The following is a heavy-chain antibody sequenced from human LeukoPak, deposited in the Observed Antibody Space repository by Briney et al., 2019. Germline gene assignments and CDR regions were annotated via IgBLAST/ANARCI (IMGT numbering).Heavy chain of an antibody. J-gene: IGHJ5*02. CDR1: GGIFSTYG. V-gene: IGHV1-69*13. Sequence: ASVKVSCKASGGIFSTYGFHWVRQAPGQGLEWLGGIIPIFHTSHYARKFQDRVMISADESTSTVYMELSSLRSEDTAVYYCARGGERPYSSSWSPFDPWGQGTLVTVSS. CDR3: ARGGERPYSSSWSPFDP. D-gene: IGHD6-13*01. CDR2: IIPIFHTS.